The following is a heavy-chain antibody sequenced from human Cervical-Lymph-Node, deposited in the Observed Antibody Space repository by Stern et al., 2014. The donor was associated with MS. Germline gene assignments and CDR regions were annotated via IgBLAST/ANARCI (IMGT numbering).Heavy chain of an antibody. Sequence: VQLVDSGGGVVQPGRSLRLSCAASGFIFSNYAMHWVLQAPGKGLDWVAFVSNEGSKQFYADSVKGRVTISRDNDNNTLYLQMNSLRPEDTAVYYCGRDTCRGGGCYFRYWGQGILITVSS. D-gene: IGHD2-15*01. CDR2: VSNEGSKQ. J-gene: IGHJ4*02. CDR1: GFIFSNYA. V-gene: IGHV3-30-3*01. CDR3: GRDTCRGGGCYFRY.